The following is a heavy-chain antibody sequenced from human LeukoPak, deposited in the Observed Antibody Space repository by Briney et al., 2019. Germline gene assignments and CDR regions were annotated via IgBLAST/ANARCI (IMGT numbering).Heavy chain of an antibody. Sequence: SETLSLTCTVSGGSISSYYWSWIRQPPGKGLEWIGYIYYSGSTNYNPSLKSRVTISVDTSKNQFSLKLSSVTAADTAVYYCARELGGGLRWSNWGDSFDYWGQGTLVTVSS. D-gene: IGHD4-23*01. CDR1: GGSISSYY. CDR2: IYYSGST. V-gene: IGHV4-59*01. CDR3: ARELGGGLRWSNWGDSFDY. J-gene: IGHJ4*02.